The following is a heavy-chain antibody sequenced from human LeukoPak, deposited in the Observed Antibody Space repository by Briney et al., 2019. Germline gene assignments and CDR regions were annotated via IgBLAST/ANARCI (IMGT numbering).Heavy chain of an antibody. J-gene: IGHJ4*02. CDR1: GDFISSSY. D-gene: IGHD6-6*01. CDR2: VYTSGST. V-gene: IGHV4-4*07. Sequence: SETLPLTRIVSGDFISSSYWSWIRQPAGKGLEWIGRVYTSGSTNYNPSLMSRVTMSVDTSKNQFSLKLSSVTAADTAVYYCARGQGSSTGRAFDYWGQGTLVTVSS. CDR3: ARGQGSSTGRAFDY.